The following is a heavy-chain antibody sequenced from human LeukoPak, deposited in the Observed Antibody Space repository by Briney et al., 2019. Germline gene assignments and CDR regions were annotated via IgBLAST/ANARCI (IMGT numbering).Heavy chain of an antibody. CDR1: GFTLTKFW. CDR2: IQEDGKKE. Sequence: PGGSLRLSCEASGFTLTKFWMSWVRQAPGKGLEWVANIQEDGKKENYVDSVRGRFTISRDNAKNSIYLQMNSLRVEDTAVYYCARGDSSGWGLDYWGLGTLVTVSS. J-gene: IGHJ4*02. V-gene: IGHV3-7*03. CDR3: ARGDSSGWGLDY. D-gene: IGHD6-19*01.